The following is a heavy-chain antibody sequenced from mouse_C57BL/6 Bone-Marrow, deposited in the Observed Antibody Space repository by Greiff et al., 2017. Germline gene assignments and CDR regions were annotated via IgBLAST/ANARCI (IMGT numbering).Heavy chain of an antibody. CDR3: ARSHYYGSSFDY. CDR2: IFPGSGST. Sequence: QVQLQQSGPELVRPGASVTISCKAPGYTFTSHWMQWVRQRPGKGLEWIGEIFPGSGSTYYNEKFKGKATLTVDTYSSTAYMQLSSLTSEDSAVYFCARSHYYGSSFDYWGQGTTLTVSS. CDR1: GYTFTSHW. J-gene: IGHJ2*01. V-gene: IGHV1-56*01. D-gene: IGHD1-1*01.